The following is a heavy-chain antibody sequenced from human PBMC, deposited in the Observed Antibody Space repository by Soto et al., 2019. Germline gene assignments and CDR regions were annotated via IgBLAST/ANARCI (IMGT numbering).Heavy chain of an antibody. CDR3: AREFKGYCSSTXCYTGVGPFDYYYGMDV. D-gene: IGHD2-2*02. Sequence: ASVKVSCKASGYTFTGYYMHWVRQAPGQGLEWMGWINPNSGGTNYAQKFQGRVTMTRDTSISTAYMELSRLRSDDTAVYYCAREFKGYCSSTXCYTGVGPFDYYYGMDVWGQGTTVTVSS. CDR2: INPNSGGT. CDR1: GYTFTGYY. V-gene: IGHV1-2*02. J-gene: IGHJ6*02.